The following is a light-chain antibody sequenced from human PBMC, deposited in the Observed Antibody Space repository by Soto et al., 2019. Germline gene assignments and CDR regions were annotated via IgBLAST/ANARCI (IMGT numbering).Light chain of an antibody. V-gene: IGKV1-39*01. CDR2: AAS. J-gene: IGKJ4*01. CDR3: QQSYSTPLT. CDR1: QSISNY. Sequence: DIQMTQSPSSLSASVGDRVTITCRASQSISNYLNWYQQEPGKAPKLLIYAASSLQSGVPSRFSGSTSGTDFTLTINSLQPEDFATYYCQQSYSTPLTFGGGTKVEIK.